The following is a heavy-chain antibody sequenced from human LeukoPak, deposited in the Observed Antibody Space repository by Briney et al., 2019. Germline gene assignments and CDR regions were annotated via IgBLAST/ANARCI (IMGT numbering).Heavy chain of an antibody. D-gene: IGHD3-16*01. Sequence: PSETLSLTCTVSGGSISSYYWGWIRQPPGKGLEWIGSIYYSGSTYYNPSLKSRVTILVDTSKNQFSLKLSSVTAADTAVYYCAREWGIGYFDYWGQGTLVTVSS. CDR1: GGSISSYY. J-gene: IGHJ4*02. CDR3: AREWGIGYFDY. CDR2: IYYSGST. V-gene: IGHV4-39*07.